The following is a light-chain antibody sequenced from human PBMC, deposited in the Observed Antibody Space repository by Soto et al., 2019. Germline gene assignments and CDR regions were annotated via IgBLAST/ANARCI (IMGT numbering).Light chain of an antibody. CDR3: SSDTSGSNCV. CDR1: SSDVGDYNY. Sequence: QSALTQPASVSGSPGQSITISCTGTSSDVGDYNYVSWYQQHPGKAPKLMIYEVSNRPSGVSHRFSGYKSGNAASLTISGLEAEDEGDYYCSSDTSGSNCVFGGGTKLTVL. V-gene: IGLV2-14*01. CDR2: EVS. J-gene: IGLJ3*02.